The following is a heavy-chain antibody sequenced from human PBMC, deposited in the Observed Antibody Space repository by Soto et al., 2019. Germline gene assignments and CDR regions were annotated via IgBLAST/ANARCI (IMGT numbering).Heavy chain of an antibody. CDR2: IYYGGTT. CDR1: RGSMTTGDW. Sequence: QLQESGPGLVKPSGTLSLTCAVSRGSMTTGDWFSWVRQSPGKGLEWIGEIYYGGTTHYKPSLKSRLTISLDKTKNQFFLELSSSTAADTAVYYCAKNAVGGFDWWGQGTLVTVSS. J-gene: IGHJ4*01. V-gene: IGHV4-4*02. D-gene: IGHD1-26*01. CDR3: AKNAVGGFDW.